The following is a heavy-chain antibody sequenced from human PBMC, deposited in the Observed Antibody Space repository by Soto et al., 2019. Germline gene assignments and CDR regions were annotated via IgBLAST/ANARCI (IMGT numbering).Heavy chain of an antibody. CDR2: ISGSGGTT. D-gene: IGHD2-8*01. Sequence: GGSLRLSCAASGFTFGNYAMSWVRQAPGKGLEWVSSISGSGGTTYYADSVKGRFTISRDNSKNTLYLQMNSLRAEDTAVYYCARDQDYIYCTNGVCYLFDYWGQGTLVTVSS. V-gene: IGHV3-23*01. CDR1: GFTFGNYA. CDR3: ARDQDYIYCTNGVCYLFDY. J-gene: IGHJ4*02.